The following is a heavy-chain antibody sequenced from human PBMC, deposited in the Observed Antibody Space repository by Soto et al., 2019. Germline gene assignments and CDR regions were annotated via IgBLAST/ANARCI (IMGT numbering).Heavy chain of an antibody. V-gene: IGHV3-30-3*01. J-gene: IGHJ4*02. Sequence: GGSLRLSCAASGFTFSSYAMHWVRQAPGKGLEWVAVISYDGSNKYYADSVKGRFTISRDNSKNTLYLQMNSLRAEDTAVYYCARTYYDLWSGYSHAYYFEYWGQGTLVTVSS. CDR3: ARTYYDLWSGYSHAYYFEY. CDR2: ISYDGSNK. CDR1: GFTFSSYA. D-gene: IGHD3-3*01.